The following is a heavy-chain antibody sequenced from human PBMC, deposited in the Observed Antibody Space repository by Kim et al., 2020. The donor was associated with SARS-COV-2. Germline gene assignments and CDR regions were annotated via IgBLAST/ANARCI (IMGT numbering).Heavy chain of an antibody. J-gene: IGHJ5*02. Sequence: SVKVSCKASGGTFSSYAISWVRQAPGQGLEWMGRIIPILGIANYAQKFQGRVTITADKSTSTAYMELSSLRSEDTAVYYCARENSELGYCSSTSCQKVSQYNWFDPWGQGTLVTVSS. V-gene: IGHV1-69*04. CDR1: GGTFSSYA. D-gene: IGHD2-2*01. CDR2: IIPILGIA. CDR3: ARENSELGYCSSTSCQKVSQYNWFDP.